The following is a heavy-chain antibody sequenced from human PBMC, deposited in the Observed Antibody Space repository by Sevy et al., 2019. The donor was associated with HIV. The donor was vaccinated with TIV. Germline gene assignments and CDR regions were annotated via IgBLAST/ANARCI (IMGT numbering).Heavy chain of an antibody. D-gene: IGHD2-15*01. CDR3: AREDIVLGEDNYYGIDV. CDR2: IHSGGKI. J-gene: IGHJ6*02. CDR1: GFSVSSNY. Sequence: GGSLRLSCAASGFSVSSNYMSWVRQAPGKGPEWVSVIHSGGKISYADSVQGRFTISRDNSKNTLYLQMNSLRAEDTAVYYCAREDIVLGEDNYYGIDVRGQGTTVTVS. V-gene: IGHV3-53*01.